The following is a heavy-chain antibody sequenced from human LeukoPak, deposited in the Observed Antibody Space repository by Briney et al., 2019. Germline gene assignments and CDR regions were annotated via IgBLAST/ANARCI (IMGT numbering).Heavy chain of an antibody. Sequence: GGPLRLHFAASGFTFSSYWMHWVRQAPGKGLVWVSRIHSDGRTTDYADSVKGRFTISRDNARNTVNLQMNSLRAEDTAVYYCARDPRGGTLDYWGQGALVTVSS. V-gene: IGHV3-74*01. CDR3: ARDPRGGTLDY. D-gene: IGHD3-10*01. CDR1: GFTFSSYW. CDR2: IHSDGRTT. J-gene: IGHJ4*02.